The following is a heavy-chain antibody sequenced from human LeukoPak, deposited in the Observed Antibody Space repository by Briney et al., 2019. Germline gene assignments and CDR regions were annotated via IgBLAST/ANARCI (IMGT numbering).Heavy chain of an antibody. CDR2: INTNTGNP. J-gene: IGHJ4*02. D-gene: IGHD3-9*01. CDR3: ARGEGGPHYDILTGYSLINYLFDY. V-gene: IGHV7-4-1*02. CDR1: GYTFTSYA. Sequence: ASVTVSCKASGYTFTSYAMNWVRQAPGQGLEWMGWINTNTGNPTYAQGFTGRFVFSLDTSVSTAYLQISSLKAEDTAVYYCARGEGGPHYDILTGYSLINYLFDYWGQGTLVTVSS.